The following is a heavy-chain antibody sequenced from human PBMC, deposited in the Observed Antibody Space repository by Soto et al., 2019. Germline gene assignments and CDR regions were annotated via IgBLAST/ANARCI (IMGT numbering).Heavy chain of an antibody. CDR3: ASGVWSSTSPMGYYFYYGLDV. CDR2: ISTYNGDT. V-gene: IGHV1-18*04. J-gene: IGHJ6*02. Sequence: QVQLVQSGAAVKKPGASVKVSCKASGYTFTNYGINWVRLAPGQGLEWMGWISTYNGDTHYAQKIQGRVTLTTDTSATTAYMELRSLRSDDSAVHYCASGVWSSTSPMGYYFYYGLDVWGQGTTVSVSS. D-gene: IGHD6-6*01. CDR1: GYTFTNYG.